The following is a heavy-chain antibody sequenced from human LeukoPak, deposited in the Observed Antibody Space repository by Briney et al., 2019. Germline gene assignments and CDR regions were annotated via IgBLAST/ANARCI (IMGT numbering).Heavy chain of an antibody. J-gene: IGHJ6*04. CDR2: IYSGGST. Sequence: GGSLRLSCAASGFTVSSNYMSWVRQAPGKGLEWVSVIYSGGSTYYADSVKDRFTISRDNSKNTLYLQMNSLRAEDTAVYYCARAGVGYSYGADYYYGMDVWGKGTTVTVSS. CDR1: GFTVSSNY. D-gene: IGHD5-18*01. V-gene: IGHV3-53*01. CDR3: ARAGVGYSYGADYYYGMDV.